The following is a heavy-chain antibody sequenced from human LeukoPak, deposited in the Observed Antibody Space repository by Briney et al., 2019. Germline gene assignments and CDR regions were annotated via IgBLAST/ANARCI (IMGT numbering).Heavy chain of an antibody. CDR2: SRSKPKSYTT. D-gene: IGHD3/OR15-3a*01. Sequence: GGSLRLSCEGSGFTFSDQYMDWVRQAPGKGLEWVARSRSKPKSYTTEYAASVKGRFIISRDDSNNSLYLQMNSLRTDDTAVYYCARGGLVYSGHYNMDVWGKGTTATVSS. J-gene: IGHJ6*03. CDR3: ARGGLVYSGHYNMDV. V-gene: IGHV3-72*01. CDR1: GFTFSDQY.